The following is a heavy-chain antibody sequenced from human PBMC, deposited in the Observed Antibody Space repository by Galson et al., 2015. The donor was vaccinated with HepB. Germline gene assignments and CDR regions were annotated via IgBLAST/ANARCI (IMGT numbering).Heavy chain of an antibody. D-gene: IGHD6-19*01. CDR2: ISWNSGSI. CDR1: GFTFDDYA. V-gene: IGHV3-9*01. CDR3: AKDTGPIAVAGTD. Sequence: SLRLSCAASGFTFDDYAMHWVRQAPGKGLEWVSGISWNSGSIGYADSVKGRFTISRDNAKNSLYLQMNSLRAEDTALYYCAKDTGPIAVAGTDWGQGTLVTVSS. J-gene: IGHJ4*02.